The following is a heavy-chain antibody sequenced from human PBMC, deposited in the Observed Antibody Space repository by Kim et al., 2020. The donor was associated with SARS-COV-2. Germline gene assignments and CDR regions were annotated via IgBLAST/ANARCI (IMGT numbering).Heavy chain of an antibody. V-gene: IGHV4-59*01. CDR1: GGSISSYY. Sequence: SETLSLTCTVSGGSISSYYWSWIRQPPGKGLEWIGYIYYSGSTNYNPSLKSRVTISVDTSKNQFSLKLSSVTAADTAVYYCARGGGGSSYYYGMDVWGQGTTVTVSS. CDR3: ARGGGGSSYYYGMDV. D-gene: IGHD1-26*01. CDR2: IYYSGST. J-gene: IGHJ6*02.